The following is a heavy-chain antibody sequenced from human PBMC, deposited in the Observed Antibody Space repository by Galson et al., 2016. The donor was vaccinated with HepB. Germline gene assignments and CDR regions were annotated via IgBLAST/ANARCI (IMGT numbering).Heavy chain of an antibody. CDR2: ISSSSSYT. Sequence: SLRLSCAASGFTFSDYHMSWIRQAPGKGLGWVSHISSSSSYTNYADSVEGRFTISRDNAKNSLYLQMNNLRAEDTAVFYCARDDSSSSYYYYGLDVWGQGTTVTVSS. V-gene: IGHV3-11*06. CDR1: GFTFSDYH. J-gene: IGHJ6*02. CDR3: ARDDSSSSYYYYGLDV. D-gene: IGHD6-6*01.